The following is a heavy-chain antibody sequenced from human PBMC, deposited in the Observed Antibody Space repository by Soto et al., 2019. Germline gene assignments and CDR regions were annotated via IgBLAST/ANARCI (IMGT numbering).Heavy chain of an antibody. CDR1: GFTFSSYS. CDR3: ARDYDCSSTSCYLAQALDY. CDR2: ISSSSSTI. Sequence: EVQLVESGGGLVQPGGSLRLSCAASGFTFSSYSMNWVRQAPGKGLEWVSYISSSSSTIYYADSVKGRFTISRDNAKNSLYLQMNSLRAEDTAVYYFARDYDCSSTSCYLAQALDYWGQGTLVTVSS. D-gene: IGHD2-2*01. V-gene: IGHV3-48*01. J-gene: IGHJ4*02.